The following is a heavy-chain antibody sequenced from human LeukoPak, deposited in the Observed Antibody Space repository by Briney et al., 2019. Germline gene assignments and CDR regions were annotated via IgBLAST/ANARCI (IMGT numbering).Heavy chain of an antibody. V-gene: IGHV3-30*03. J-gene: IGHJ5*02. CDR2: ISYDGSNK. Sequence: GGSLRLSCAASGFTFSSYGMHWVRQAPGKGLEWVAVISYDGSNKYYADSVKGRFTISRDNSKNTLYLQMNSLRAEDTAVYYCAILGYYDSSGSSWGQGTLATVSS. CDR1: GFTFSSYG. CDR3: AILGYYDSSGSS. D-gene: IGHD3-22*01.